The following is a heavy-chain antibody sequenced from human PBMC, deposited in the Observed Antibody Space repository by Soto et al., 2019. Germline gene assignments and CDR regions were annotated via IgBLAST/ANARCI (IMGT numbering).Heavy chain of an antibody. D-gene: IGHD2-2*01. CDR1: GGSISSGGYY. CDR2: IYYSGST. CDR3: ARGGGPLVPAAKRYFDY. J-gene: IGHJ4*02. V-gene: IGHV4-31*01. Sequence: QVQLQASGPGLVNPSQTLSLTCTVSGGSISSGGYYWNWIRQHPGKGLEWIGYIYYSGSTYSNPSLKSPVTISVDTSKNPFALKLSSVTAADTAVYFCARGGGPLVPAAKRYFDYWGQGTLVTVSS.